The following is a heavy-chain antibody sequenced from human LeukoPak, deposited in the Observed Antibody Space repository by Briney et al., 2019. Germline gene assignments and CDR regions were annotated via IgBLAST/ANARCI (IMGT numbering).Heavy chain of an antibody. J-gene: IGHJ6*03. V-gene: IGHV4-4*02. CDR3: ARMVRGVKNYYYYYMDV. CDR1: GGSISSSNW. D-gene: IGHD3-10*01. CDR2: IYHSGST. Sequence: SETLSLTCAVSGGSISSSNWWSWVRQPPGQGLEWIGEIYHSGSTNYNPSLKSRVTISVDKSKNQFSLKLSSVTAADTAVYYCARMVRGVKNYYYYYMDVWGKGTTVTVSS.